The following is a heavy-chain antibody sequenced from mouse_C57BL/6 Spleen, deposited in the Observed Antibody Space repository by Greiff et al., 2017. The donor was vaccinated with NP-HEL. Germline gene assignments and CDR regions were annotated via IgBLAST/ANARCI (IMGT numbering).Heavy chain of an antibody. Sequence: VQLQQSGAELVRPGTSVKVSCKASGYAFTNYLIEWVKQRPGQGLEWIGVINPGSGGTNYNEKFKGKATLTADKSSSTAYMQLSSLTSEDSAVYSCARSITTVVAGDFDYWGQGTTLTVSS. V-gene: IGHV1-54*01. D-gene: IGHD1-1*01. CDR1: GYAFTNYL. CDR3: ARSITTVVAGDFDY. J-gene: IGHJ2*01. CDR2: INPGSGGT.